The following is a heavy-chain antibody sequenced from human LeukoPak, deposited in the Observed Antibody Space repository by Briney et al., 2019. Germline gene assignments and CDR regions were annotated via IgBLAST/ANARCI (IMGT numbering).Heavy chain of an antibody. CDR2: IYPGDSDT. CDR3: ASQKGEDAEYFQH. Sequence: GESLKISCKGSGYSFTSYWIGWVRQMPGKGLEWMGIIYPGDSDTRYSPSFQSQVTISADKSISTAYLQWSSLKASDTAMYYCASQKGEDAEYFQHWGQGTLVTVSS. CDR1: GYSFTSYW. D-gene: IGHD1-26*01. J-gene: IGHJ1*01. V-gene: IGHV5-51*01.